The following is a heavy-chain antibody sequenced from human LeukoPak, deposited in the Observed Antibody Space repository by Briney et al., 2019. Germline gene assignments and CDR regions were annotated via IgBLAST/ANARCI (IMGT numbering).Heavy chain of an antibody. D-gene: IGHD4/OR15-4a*01. V-gene: IGHV3-7*01. CDR1: GFSLSDFG. CDR3: SRGGAASFDL. Sequence: PGGSLRLSCAASGFSLSDFGTHWVRQAPGKGLEWVANIARDGSEENYADSVKGRFTTSRDNAKSTLYLQMNSLRAEDTAVYYCSRGGAASFDLWGQGTLVTVSS. CDR2: IARDGSEE. J-gene: IGHJ5*02.